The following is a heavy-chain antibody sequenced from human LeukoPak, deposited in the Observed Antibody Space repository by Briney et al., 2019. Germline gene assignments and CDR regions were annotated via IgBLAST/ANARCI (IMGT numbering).Heavy chain of an antibody. Sequence: QAGGSLRLSCSASGFIFYSYAMHWVRQAPGRGLEYVAAITSSGSSTFHANSVKGRFTISRDNSKNTLYLQMNSLRAEDTAVYYCAKDLARSWYSGPFDYWGQGTLVTVSS. D-gene: IGHD6-13*01. CDR2: ITSSGSST. CDR3: AKDLARSWYSGPFDY. J-gene: IGHJ4*02. V-gene: IGHV3-64*04. CDR1: GFIFYSYA.